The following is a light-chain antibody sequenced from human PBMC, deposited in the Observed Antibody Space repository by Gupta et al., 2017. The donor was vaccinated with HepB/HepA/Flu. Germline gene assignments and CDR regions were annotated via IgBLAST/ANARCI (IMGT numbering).Light chain of an antibody. J-gene: IGKJ5*01. Sequence: DIQMTQSPSSLSASVGDRGTSTCRARQSISSYLNWYQQKPGKAPKLLIYAASSWQSGVPSRFSGSGCGTDFSLTLIRRQPEDFASYYYQQTNSNPPVPFGQGTQVDIK. CDR2: AAS. CDR3: QQTNSNPPVP. V-gene: IGKV1-39*01. CDR1: QSISSY.